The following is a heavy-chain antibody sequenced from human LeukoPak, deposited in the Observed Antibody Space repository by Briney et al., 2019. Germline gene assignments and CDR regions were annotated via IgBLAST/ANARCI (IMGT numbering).Heavy chain of an antibody. J-gene: IGHJ4*02. D-gene: IGHD3-3*01. CDR3: ARLPGDFTIYDY. Sequence: GGSLRLSCAASGFTFSSYAMSWVRQAPGKGLEWVSAVSGGGGSTYYADSVKGRFTISRDNAKNSLYLQMDSLRAEDTAVYYCARLPGDFTIYDYWGQGTLVTVSS. CDR2: VSGGGGST. V-gene: IGHV3-23*01. CDR1: GFTFSSYA.